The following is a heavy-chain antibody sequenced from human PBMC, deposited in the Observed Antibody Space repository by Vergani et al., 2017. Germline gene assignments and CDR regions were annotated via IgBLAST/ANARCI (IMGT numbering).Heavy chain of an antibody. J-gene: IGHJ4*02. Sequence: QVQLVESGGGVVQPGRSLRLSCAASGFTFSSYAMHWVRQAPGKGLEWVAVISYDGSNKYYADSVKGRFTISRDNSKNTLYLQMNSLRAEVTAVYYGARSKGGGVFDYWGQGTLVTVSS. CDR1: GFTFSSYA. CDR3: ARSKGGGVFDY. D-gene: IGHD2-8*02. CDR2: ISYDGSNK. V-gene: IGHV3-30*01.